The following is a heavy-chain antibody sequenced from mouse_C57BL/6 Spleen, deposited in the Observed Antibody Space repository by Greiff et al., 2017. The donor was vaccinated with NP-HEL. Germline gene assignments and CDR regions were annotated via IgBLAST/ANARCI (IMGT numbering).Heavy chain of an antibody. CDR2: IYPRSGNT. D-gene: IGHD3-2*02. CDR1: GYTFTSYG. Sequence: QVQLQQSGAELARPGASVKLSCKASGYTFTSYGISWVKQRTGQGLEWIGEIYPRSGNTYYNEKFKGKATLTADKSSSTAYMELRSLTSEDSAVYFCARYAPWTAQATAWFAYWGQGTLVTVSA. J-gene: IGHJ3*01. V-gene: IGHV1-81*01. CDR3: ARYAPWTAQATAWFAY.